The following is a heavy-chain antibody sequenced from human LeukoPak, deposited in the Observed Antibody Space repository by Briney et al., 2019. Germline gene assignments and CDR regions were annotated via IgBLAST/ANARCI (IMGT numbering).Heavy chain of an antibody. CDR1: GFTFGDYA. CDR3: TRGSYDSSGYYYENDY. V-gene: IGHV3-49*04. D-gene: IGHD3-22*01. Sequence: GGSLRLSCTASGFTFGDYAMSWVRQAPGKGLEWAGFIRSKAYGGTTEYAASVKGRFTISRDDSKSIAYLQMNSLKTEDTAVYYCTRGSYDSSGYYYENDYWGQGTLVTVSS. CDR2: IRSKAYGGTT. J-gene: IGHJ4*02.